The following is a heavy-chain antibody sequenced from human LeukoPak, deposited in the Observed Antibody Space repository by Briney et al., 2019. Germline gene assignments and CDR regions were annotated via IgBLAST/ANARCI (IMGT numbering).Heavy chain of an antibody. D-gene: IGHD6-19*01. Sequence: SETLSLTCIVSGGSISTYYWTWIRQPPGKGLEWIGNVFYTGSTNYNPSLQSRVTVSVDTSKNQFSLQLTSVAAAGTAVYYCVRLDPQFDSFDVWGQGTLVTVSS. CDR1: GGSISTYY. CDR3: VRLDPQFDSFDV. CDR2: VFYTGST. J-gene: IGHJ3*01. V-gene: IGHV4-59*01.